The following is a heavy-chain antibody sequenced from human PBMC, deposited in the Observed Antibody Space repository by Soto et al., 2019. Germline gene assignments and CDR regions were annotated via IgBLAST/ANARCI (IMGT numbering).Heavy chain of an antibody. J-gene: IGHJ6*02. CDR3: AKETLQRVVVPAASGMDV. D-gene: IGHD2-2*01. CDR1: GYSIPVHY. CDR2: INPNSGGT. Sequence: EASVKVSCKASGYSIPVHYMHWVRQAPGQGLEWMGWINPNSGGTNSAQKFQGRVTMTWDTSISTAYMELSRLRFDDTAVYYCAKETLQRVVVPAASGMDVWGQGTTVTVSS. V-gene: IGHV1-2*02.